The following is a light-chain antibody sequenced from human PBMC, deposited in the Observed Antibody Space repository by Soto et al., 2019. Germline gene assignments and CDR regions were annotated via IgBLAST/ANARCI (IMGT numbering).Light chain of an antibody. CDR2: DVT. CDR1: SSDVGRYNY. V-gene: IGLV2-14*01. Sequence: QSALTQPASVSGSPGQSITISCTGTSSDVGRYNYVSWYQQHPGKAPKLMIYDVTNRPSGVSNRFSGSKSGNTASLTISGLQAEDEADYHCSSYTSNNTLVVFGGGTKVTVL. CDR3: SSYTSNNTLVV. J-gene: IGLJ2*01.